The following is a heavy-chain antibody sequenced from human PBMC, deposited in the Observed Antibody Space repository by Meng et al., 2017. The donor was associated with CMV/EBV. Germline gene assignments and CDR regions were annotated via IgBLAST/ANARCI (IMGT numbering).Heavy chain of an antibody. CDR1: GYTFTSYG. V-gene: IGHV1-18*01. CDR3: ATGKLWYYDSSGYGFDY. J-gene: IGHJ4*02. D-gene: IGHD3-22*01. Sequence: ASVKVSCKASGYTFTSYGISWVRQAPGQGLEWMGWISAYNGNTNYAQKLQGRVTMTTDTSTSTAYMELRSLRSEDTAVYYCATGKLWYYDSSGYGFDYWGQGTLVTVSS. CDR2: ISAYNGNT.